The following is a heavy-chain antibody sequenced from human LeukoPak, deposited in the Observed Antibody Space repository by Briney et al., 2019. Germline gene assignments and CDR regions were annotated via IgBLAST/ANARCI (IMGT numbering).Heavy chain of an antibody. CDR2: IYYSGST. CDR3: ARDQDYYGSGSYGPDH. Sequence: SETLSLTCTVSGGSISSYYWSWIRQPPGKGLEWIGYIYYSGSTNYNPSLKSRVTISVDTSKNQFSLKLSSVTAADTAIYYCARDQDYYGSGSYGPDHWGQGTQVTVSS. CDR1: GGSISSYY. J-gene: IGHJ4*02. V-gene: IGHV4-59*12. D-gene: IGHD3-10*01.